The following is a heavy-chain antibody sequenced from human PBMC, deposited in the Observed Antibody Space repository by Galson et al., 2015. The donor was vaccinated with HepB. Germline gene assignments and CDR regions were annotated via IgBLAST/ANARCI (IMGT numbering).Heavy chain of an antibody. D-gene: IGHD3-3*01. CDR3: ARHGFLAGRDY. J-gene: IGHJ4*02. CDR2: INPEGSGK. Sequence: SLRLSCAASGFSFSNYWMGWVRQAPGKGLEWVADINPEGSGKYYVDSLKGRFTISRDNDKDSMYLQMDSLRAEDTALYYCARHGFLAGRDYWGPGSLVAVSS. V-gene: IGHV3-7*03. CDR1: GFSFSNYW.